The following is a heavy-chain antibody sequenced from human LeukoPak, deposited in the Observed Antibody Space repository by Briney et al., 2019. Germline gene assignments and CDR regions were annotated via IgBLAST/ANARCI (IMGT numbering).Heavy chain of an antibody. V-gene: IGHV4-4*07. D-gene: IGHD3-10*01. Sequence: PSETLSLTCTVSGGSTSTYYWSWIRQPAGKGLEWIGRIYISGSTNYNPSLKSRVTMSVDTSKNQFSLKLSSVTAADTAVYYCARVPITMVRGVMPSPGWFDPWGQGTLVTVSS. CDR3: ARVPITMVRGVMPSPGWFDP. CDR2: IYISGST. CDR1: GGSTSTYY. J-gene: IGHJ5*02.